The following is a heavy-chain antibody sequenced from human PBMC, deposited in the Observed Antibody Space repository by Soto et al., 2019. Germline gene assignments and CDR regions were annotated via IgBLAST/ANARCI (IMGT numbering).Heavy chain of an antibody. J-gene: IGHJ4*02. V-gene: IGHV3-11*06. CDR2: ISSSSSYT. CDR3: AREGARKVLRYFDWPY. D-gene: IGHD3-9*01. Sequence: GGSLRFSCAASGFTFSDYYMSWIRQAPGKGLEWVSYISSSSSYTNYADSVKGRFTISRDNAKNSLYLQMNSLRAEDTAVYYCAREGARKVLRYFDWPYWGQGTLVTVSS. CDR1: GFTFSDYY.